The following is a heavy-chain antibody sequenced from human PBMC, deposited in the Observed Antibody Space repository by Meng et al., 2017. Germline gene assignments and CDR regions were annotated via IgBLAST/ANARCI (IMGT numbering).Heavy chain of an antibody. CDR2: IKQDGSEK. V-gene: IGHV3-7*03. CDR3: AKDPPKWEPLYYQP. Sequence: GESLKISCAASGFTFSSYWMSWVRQAPGKGLEWVANIKQDGSEKYYVDSVKGRFTISRDNSKNTLYLQMNSLRAEDTAVYYCAKDPPKWEPLYYQPWGQGTLVTVSS. CDR1: GFTFSSYW. J-gene: IGHJ4*02. D-gene: IGHD1-26*01.